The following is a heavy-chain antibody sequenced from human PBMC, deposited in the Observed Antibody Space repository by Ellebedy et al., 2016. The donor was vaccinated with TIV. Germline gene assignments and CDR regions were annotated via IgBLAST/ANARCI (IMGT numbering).Heavy chain of an antibody. D-gene: IGHD4-17*01. J-gene: IGHJ2*01. Sequence: GGSLRLSCTVSGFSFRSYWMSWVRQAPGKGLEWVANINQVGSQKNYVDSVKGRFTVSRDNAKNSLYLQMSSLRVEDMAVYYCARAIYGASYLWGRGTLVTVSS. CDR1: GFSFRSYW. CDR3: ARAIYGASYL. CDR2: INQVGSQK. V-gene: IGHV3-7*03.